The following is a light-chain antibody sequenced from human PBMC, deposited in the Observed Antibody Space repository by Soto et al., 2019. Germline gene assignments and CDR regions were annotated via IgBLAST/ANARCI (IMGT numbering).Light chain of an antibody. CDR2: LNSDGSH. CDR3: QRWGTGIVI. J-gene: IGLJ2*01. CDR1: SGHISYA. Sequence: QPVLTQSPSASASLGASVTLTCTLSSGHISYAIAWHQQQPEKGPRYLMKLNSDGSHSKGDGNPDRFSGSSSGAERYLIISSLQDEDEADYYWQRWGTGIVIFGGGTKLTVL. V-gene: IGLV4-69*01.